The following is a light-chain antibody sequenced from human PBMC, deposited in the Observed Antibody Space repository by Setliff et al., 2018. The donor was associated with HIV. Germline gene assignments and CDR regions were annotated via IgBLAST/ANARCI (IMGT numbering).Light chain of an antibody. CDR3: SSYTSSSTYV. J-gene: IGLJ1*01. Sequence: QSALAQPASVSGSPGQSITISCTGISSDIGGYNFVSWYQQYPGEAPKLIISDNTKRPSGVSDRFSASKSGNTASLTISGLRAEDEADYYCSSYTSSSTYVFGLGTKVTVL. V-gene: IGLV2-14*03. CDR2: DNT. CDR1: SSDIGGYNF.